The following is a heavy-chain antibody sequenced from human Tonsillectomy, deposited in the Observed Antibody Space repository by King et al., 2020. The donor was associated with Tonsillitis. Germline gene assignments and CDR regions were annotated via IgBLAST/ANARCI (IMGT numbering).Heavy chain of an antibody. J-gene: IGHJ4*02. D-gene: IGHD3-9*01. CDR3: ASSRSDILTGYPLSPIDY. CDR1: GFTFSDYA. CDR2: ISSSSSYI. Sequence: DVQLVESGGDLVKPGGSLRLSCAASGFTFSDYAMNWVRQAPGKGLEWVSSISSSSSYIYYADSMKGRFSISRDNAKNSLYLQMNSLRVEETAVYYCASSRSDILTGYPLSPIDYWGQGTLVTVSS. V-gene: IGHV3-21*01.